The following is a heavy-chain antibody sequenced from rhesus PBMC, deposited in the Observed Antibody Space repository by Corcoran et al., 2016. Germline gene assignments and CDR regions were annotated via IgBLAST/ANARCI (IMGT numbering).Heavy chain of an antibody. CDR1: GGSISDSYR. V-gene: IGHV4S10*01. D-gene: IGHD6S26*01. J-gene: IGHJ4*01. CDR3: AREVAAAGPFDY. Sequence: QVQLQESGPGVVKPSETLSLTCAVSGGSISDSYRWSWIRQPPGKGLEWIGYLYGSSTSTNYNPALKSRVTISKDTSKNQFSLKLSSVTAADTAVYYCAREVAAAGPFDYWGQGVLVTVSS. CDR2: LYGSSTST.